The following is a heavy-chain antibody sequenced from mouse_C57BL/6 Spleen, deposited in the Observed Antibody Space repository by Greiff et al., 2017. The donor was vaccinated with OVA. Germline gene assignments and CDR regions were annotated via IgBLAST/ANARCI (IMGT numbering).Heavy chain of an antibody. Sequence: DVKLVESGGDLVKPGGSLKLSCAASGFTFSSYGMSWVRQTPDKRLEWVATISSGGSYTYYPDSVKGRFTISRDNAKNTLYLQMSSLKSEDTAMYYCARRGDYGSSPLYWYFDVWGTGTTVTVSS. CDR1: GFTFSSYG. CDR3: ARRGDYGSSPLYWYFDV. CDR2: ISSGGSYT. J-gene: IGHJ1*03. D-gene: IGHD1-1*01. V-gene: IGHV5-6*02.